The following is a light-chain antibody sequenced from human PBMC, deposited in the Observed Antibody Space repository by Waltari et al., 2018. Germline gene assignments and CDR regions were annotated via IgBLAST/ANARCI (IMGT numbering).Light chain of an antibody. J-gene: IGLJ1*01. CDR3: GVWDSSLSAYV. CDR2: DTE. CDR1: SFNMEKNH. V-gene: IGLV1-51*02. Sequence: QSVVTQTPSVSAAPGQTVPLSSSRSSFNMEKNHISWYNQHPGTTPKPVNYDTEKRPSVMPDRFSGSKSGTSATLGITGLQTGDEADYYCGVWDSSLSAYVFGPGT.